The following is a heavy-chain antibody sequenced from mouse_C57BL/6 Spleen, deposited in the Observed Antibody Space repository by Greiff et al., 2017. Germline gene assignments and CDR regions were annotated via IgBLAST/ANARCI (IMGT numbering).Heavy chain of an antibody. D-gene: IGHD4-1*02. J-gene: IGHJ3*01. CDR3: ARLQLFAY. CDR1: GYTFTSYW. CDR2: IYPGSVST. Sequence: VQLQQPGAELVKPGASVKMSCKASGYTFTSYWITWVKQRPGQGLEWIGDIYPGSVSTNYNEKFKRKATLTVDTSSSTASMQLSSLTSEDSAVYYCARLQLFAYWGQGTLVTVSA. V-gene: IGHV1-55*01.